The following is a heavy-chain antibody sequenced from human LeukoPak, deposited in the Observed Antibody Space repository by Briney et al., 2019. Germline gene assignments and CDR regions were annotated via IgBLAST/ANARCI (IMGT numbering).Heavy chain of an antibody. D-gene: IGHD3-22*01. CDR3: ARHGPDSSGYILDY. V-gene: IGHV4-59*08. J-gene: IGHJ4*02. CDR1: GGSITGYY. Sequence: PSETLSLTCTASGGSITGYYWSWIRQPPGKGLEWIGYIYYNGNTNYNPSLKSRVTLSVDTSKNQFSLNLSSVTAADTAVYYCARHGPDSSGYILDYWGQGTLVTVSS. CDR2: IYYNGNT.